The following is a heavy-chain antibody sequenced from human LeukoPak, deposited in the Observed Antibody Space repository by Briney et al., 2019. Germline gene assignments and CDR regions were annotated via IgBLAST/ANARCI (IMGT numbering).Heavy chain of an antibody. D-gene: IGHD6-6*01. CDR2: ISGSGGST. CDR1: GFTFSSYA. Sequence: GGSLRLSCAASGFTFSSYAMSWVRQAPGKGLEWVSAISGSGGSTYYADSVKGRFTISGDNSKNTLYLQMNSLRAEDTAVYYCAREGYSSSSGGWFDPWGQGTLVTVSS. CDR3: AREGYSSSSGGWFDP. J-gene: IGHJ5*02. V-gene: IGHV3-23*01.